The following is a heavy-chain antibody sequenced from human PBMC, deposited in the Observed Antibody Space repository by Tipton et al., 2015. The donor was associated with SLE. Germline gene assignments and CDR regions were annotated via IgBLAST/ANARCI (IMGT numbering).Heavy chain of an antibody. D-gene: IGHD3-10*01. Sequence: SLRLSCAASGFTFSSYTMNWVRQAPGKGLEWVSSISSSSSYIYYADSVKGRFTISRDNAKNSLYLQMNSLRAEDTALYYCAKALYSDMGRGADYWGQGTLVTVSS. CDR2: ISSSSSYI. CDR3: AKALYSDMGRGADY. J-gene: IGHJ4*02. V-gene: IGHV3-21*04. CDR1: GFTFSSYT.